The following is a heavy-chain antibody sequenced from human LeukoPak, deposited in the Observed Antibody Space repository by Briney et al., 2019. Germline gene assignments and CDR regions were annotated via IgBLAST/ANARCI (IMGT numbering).Heavy chain of an antibody. Sequence: PSETLSLTCTVSGGSISSYYWSWIRQPPGKGLEWIGYIYYSGSTYYNPSLKSRVTISVDTSKNQFSLKLSSVTAADTAVYYCARDNIVVVVAARRDRWFDPWGQGTLVTVSS. D-gene: IGHD2-15*01. CDR1: GGSISSYY. CDR2: IYYSGST. V-gene: IGHV4-59*12. CDR3: ARDNIVVVVAARRDRWFDP. J-gene: IGHJ5*02.